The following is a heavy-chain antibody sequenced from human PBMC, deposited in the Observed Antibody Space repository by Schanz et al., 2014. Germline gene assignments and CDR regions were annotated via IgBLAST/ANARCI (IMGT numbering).Heavy chain of an antibody. Sequence: QVQLQESGPGLVKPSETLSLTCTVSGVSIGGYYWSWIRQPPGKGLEWIGYIFLSGSTTYNPSFNGRVTISVDMSKNQFALNLSLVTAADTAVYYCAKCIGWYGRCAFDIWGQGTMVTVSS. V-gene: IGHV4-4*09. D-gene: IGHD6-19*01. CDR3: AKCIGWYGRCAFDI. CDR2: IFLSGST. J-gene: IGHJ3*02. CDR1: GVSIGGYY.